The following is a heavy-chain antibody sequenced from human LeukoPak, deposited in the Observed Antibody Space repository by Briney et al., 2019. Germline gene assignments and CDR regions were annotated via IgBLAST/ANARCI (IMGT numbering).Heavy chain of an antibody. V-gene: IGHV3-30*02. D-gene: IGHD2-15*01. CDR3: ARDSWDGGSPDY. Sequence: PGGSLRLSCAASGFTFSSYGMHWVRQAPGKGLEWVAFIRYDGTNKYYADSVKGRFTISRDNSKNTLYLQMNNLRAEDTAVYYCARDSWDGGSPDYWGQGTLVTVSS. CDR1: GFTFSSYG. CDR2: IRYDGTNK. J-gene: IGHJ4*02.